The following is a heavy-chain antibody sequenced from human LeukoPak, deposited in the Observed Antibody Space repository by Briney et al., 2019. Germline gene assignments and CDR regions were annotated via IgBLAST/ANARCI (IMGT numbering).Heavy chain of an antibody. CDR2: IYYSGST. CDR3: ARDRRYSSSWYEWDDAFDI. J-gene: IGHJ3*02. CDR1: GGSISSYY. Sequence: PSETLSLTCTVSGGSISSYYWSWIRQPPGKGLEWIGYIYYSGSTNYNTSLKSRVTISVDTSKNQFSLKLSSVTAADTAVYYCARDRRYSSSWYEWDDAFDIWGQGTMVTVSS. D-gene: IGHD6-13*01. V-gene: IGHV4-59*01.